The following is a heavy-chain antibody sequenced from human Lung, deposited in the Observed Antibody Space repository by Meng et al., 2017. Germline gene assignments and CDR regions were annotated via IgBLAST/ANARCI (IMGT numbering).Heavy chain of an antibody. CDR2: INPKSGDT. CDR1: GYTFPDYW. Sequence: QGQVVTPGAEVKTPGASVKVSCNASGYTFPDYWLHWVRRAPGQGLEWMGRINPKSGDTHYAQRFQGRVTMTGDTSISTAYMELSGLRSDDTAMYYCARDEDISAAGKLFGDYWGQGTLVTVSS. D-gene: IGHD6-13*01. V-gene: IGHV1-2*06. J-gene: IGHJ4*02. CDR3: ARDEDISAAGKLFGDY.